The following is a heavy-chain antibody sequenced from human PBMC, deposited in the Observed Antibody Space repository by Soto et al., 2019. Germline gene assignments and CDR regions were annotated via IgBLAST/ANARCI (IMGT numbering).Heavy chain of an antibody. Sequence: SETLSLTCTVSGASISNSYWSWIRQPPGKGLEWIGYIYYSGSTNYNPSLKSRVTISVDTSKNQFSLKLSSVTAADTAVYYCAGTTVTKRHFADWAQGTLVTVSS. V-gene: IGHV4-59*08. D-gene: IGHD4-17*01. J-gene: IGHJ4*02. CDR1: GASISNSY. CDR3: AGTTVTKRHFAD. CDR2: IYYSGST.